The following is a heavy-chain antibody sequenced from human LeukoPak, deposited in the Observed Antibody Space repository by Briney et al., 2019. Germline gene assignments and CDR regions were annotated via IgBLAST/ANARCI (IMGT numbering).Heavy chain of an antibody. CDR1: GDSITNYY. J-gene: IGHJ4*02. D-gene: IGHD3-22*01. CDR3: AREHRDHVGSGYYYGF. Sequence: PSETLSLTCTVSGDSITNYYWAWIRQPAGKGLEWIGRIYSGGNSDYNPSLRGRVTISLDTSKNQFSLKLSSVTAADTALYFSAREHRDHVGSGYYYGFWGQGKLVTVSS. CDR2: IYSGGNS. V-gene: IGHV4-4*07.